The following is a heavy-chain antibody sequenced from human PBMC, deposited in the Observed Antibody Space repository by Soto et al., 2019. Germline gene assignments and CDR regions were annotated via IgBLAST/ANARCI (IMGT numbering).Heavy chain of an antibody. CDR1: GFTVSGKKY. D-gene: IGHD1-1*01. J-gene: IGHJ3*01. V-gene: IGHV3-53*01. CDR2: LYDLDGT. CDR3: ATWHLQEHAYDL. Sequence: DVQLVASGGGLIQPGESLRLSCEAFGFTVSGKKYVAWVRQAPGKGLEWVSALYDLDGTYYADSVKGRFTTSSDSSRTTVYLQMSSLRPDDTAVYSCATWHLQEHAYDLWGQGTMVTGSS.